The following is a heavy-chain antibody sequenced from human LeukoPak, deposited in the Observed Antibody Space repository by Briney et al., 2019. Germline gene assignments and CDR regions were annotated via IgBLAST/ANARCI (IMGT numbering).Heavy chain of an antibody. CDR2: TYYRSKWYN. CDR1: GDSVSTNSAT. J-gene: IGHJ3*02. D-gene: IGHD7-27*01. CDR3: ARDQGLGRYAFDI. V-gene: IGHV6-1*01. Sequence: SQTLSLTCAISGDSVSTNSATWDWIRQSPSRGLEWLGRTYYRSKWYNDYAVSVKSRITINPDTSKNQFSLQLNSVTPEDTAVYYCARDQGLGRYAFDIWGQGTMVTVSS.